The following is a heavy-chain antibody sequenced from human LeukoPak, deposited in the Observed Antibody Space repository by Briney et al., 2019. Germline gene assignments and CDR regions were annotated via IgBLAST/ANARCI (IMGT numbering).Heavy chain of an antibody. D-gene: IGHD3-10*01. J-gene: IGHJ4*02. CDR3: TTAIRGGPSTDY. V-gene: IGHV3-15*01. Sequence: GGSLRLSCAASGFTFSNAWMSWVRQAPGKGLEWVGRIISKTDGGTTDYAAPVKGRFTISRDDSKNTLYLQMNSLKTEATGLYYCTTAIRGGPSTDYWGQGTLVTVAS. CDR2: IISKTDGGTT. CDR1: GFTFSNAW.